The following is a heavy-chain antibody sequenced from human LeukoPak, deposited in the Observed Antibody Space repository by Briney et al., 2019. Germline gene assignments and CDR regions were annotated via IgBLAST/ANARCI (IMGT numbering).Heavy chain of an antibody. J-gene: IGHJ4*02. CDR1: GFTFSSHD. CDR2: ISGSGGST. V-gene: IGHV3-23*01. D-gene: IGHD6-19*01. Sequence: PGGSLRLSCAASGFTFSSHDMSWVRQAPGKGLEWVSAISGSGGSTYYADSAKGRVTISRDNPKNTLYLRMNSLRPEDTAVYYCARDGPPSYSSGWYYVNDYWGQGTLVIFSS. CDR3: ARDGPPSYSSGWYYVNDY.